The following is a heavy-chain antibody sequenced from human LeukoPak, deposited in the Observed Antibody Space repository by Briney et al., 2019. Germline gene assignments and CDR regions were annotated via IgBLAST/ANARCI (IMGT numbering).Heavy chain of an antibody. D-gene: IGHD6-25*01. V-gene: IGHV4-61*02. CDR3: AREAYLSIAAAGDFDP. J-gene: IGHJ5*02. CDR1: GGSISSGSYY. CDR2: IYTSGST. Sequence: KTSETLSLTCTVSGGSISSGSYYWSWIRQPAGKGLEWIGRIYTSGSTNYNPSLKSRVTISVDTSKNQFSLKLSSVTAADTAVYYCAREAYLSIAAAGDFDPWGQGTLVTVSS.